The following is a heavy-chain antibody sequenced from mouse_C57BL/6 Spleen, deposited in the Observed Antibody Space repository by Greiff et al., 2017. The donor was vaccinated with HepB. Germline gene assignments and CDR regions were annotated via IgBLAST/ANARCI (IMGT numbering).Heavy chain of an antibody. J-gene: IGHJ2*01. CDR1: GFSLSTFGMG. CDR2: IWWDDDK. D-gene: IGHD1-1*01. CDR3: ARSYYYGSSPHYFDY. V-gene: IGHV8-8*01. Sequence: QVQLKESGPGILQPSQTLSLTCSFSGFSLSTFGMGVGWIRQPSGKGLEWLAHIWWDDDKYYNPALKSRLTISKDTSKNLIFLKIANVDTADTATYYCARSYYYGSSPHYFDYWGQGTTLTVSS.